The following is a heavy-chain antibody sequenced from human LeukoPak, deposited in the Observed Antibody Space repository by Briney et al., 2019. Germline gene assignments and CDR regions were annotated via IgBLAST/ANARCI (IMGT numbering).Heavy chain of an antibody. D-gene: IGHD1-14*01. Sequence: PSETLSLTCTVSGGSISSSSYYWGWIRQPPGKGLEWIGSIYYSGSTYYNPSLKSRVTISVDTSKNQFSLKLSSVTAADTAVYYCARDRGPTESLDAFDIWGQGTMVTVSS. J-gene: IGHJ3*02. CDR3: ARDRGPTESLDAFDI. V-gene: IGHV4-39*07. CDR1: GGSISSSSYY. CDR2: IYYSGST.